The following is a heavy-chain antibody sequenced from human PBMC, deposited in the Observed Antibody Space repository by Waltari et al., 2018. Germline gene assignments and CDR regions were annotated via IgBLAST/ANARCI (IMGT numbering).Heavy chain of an antibody. CDR1: GFTFGDYA. V-gene: IGHV3-49*04. D-gene: IGHD1-26*01. Sequence: EVQLVESGGGLVQPGRSLRLSCTASGFTFGDYAMSWVRQAPGKGLEWVGFIRSKAYGGTTEYAASVKGRFTSSRDNSKNTLYLQMNSLRAEDTAVYYCARDGSVGAIVYYYYYYMDVWGKGTTVTVSS. CDR2: IRSKAYGGTT. J-gene: IGHJ6*03. CDR3: ARDGSVGAIVYYYYYYMDV.